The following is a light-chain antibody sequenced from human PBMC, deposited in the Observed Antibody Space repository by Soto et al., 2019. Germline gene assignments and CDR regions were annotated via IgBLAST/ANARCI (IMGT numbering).Light chain of an antibody. Sequence: QSALXQPASVSGSPGQSITISCTGTSSDVGGYNYVSWYQQHPGKAPKLMIYDVSNRPSGVSNRFSGSKSGNTASLTISGLQAEDEADYYCSSYTSSSTGVFGTGTKVTVL. CDR3: SSYTSSSTGV. V-gene: IGLV2-14*01. CDR1: SSDVGGYNY. J-gene: IGLJ1*01. CDR2: DVS.